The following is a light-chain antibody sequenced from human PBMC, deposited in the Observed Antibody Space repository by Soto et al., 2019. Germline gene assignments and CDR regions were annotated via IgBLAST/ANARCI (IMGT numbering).Light chain of an antibody. CDR2: DAS. CDR3: QQRSEWPRT. CDR1: QSVSNY. J-gene: IGKJ2*01. V-gene: IGKV3-11*01. Sequence: EIVLTQSPATLSLSPGERATLSCRASQSVSNYLAWYQQKLGQAPRLLIYDASNRATGIPARFSGSGFGTDFTLTISSLEPEDFAVYYCQQRSEWPRTFGQGTKVDIK.